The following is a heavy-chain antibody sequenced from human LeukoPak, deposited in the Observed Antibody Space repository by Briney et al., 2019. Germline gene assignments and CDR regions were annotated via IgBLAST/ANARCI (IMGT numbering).Heavy chain of an antibody. J-gene: IGHJ5*02. D-gene: IGHD3-22*01. Sequence: PSETLSLTCTVSGGSISSYYWSWIRQPPGKGLEWIGYIYYSGSTNYNPSLKSRVTISVDTSKNQFSLELSSVTAADTAVYYCARQDYYDSSGTAPRRYDWFDPWGQGTLVTVSS. CDR3: ARQDYYDSSGTAPRRYDWFDP. CDR1: GGSISSYY. CDR2: IYYSGST. V-gene: IGHV4-59*08.